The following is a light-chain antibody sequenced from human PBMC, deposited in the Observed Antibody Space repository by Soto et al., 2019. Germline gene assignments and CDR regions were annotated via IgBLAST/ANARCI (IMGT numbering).Light chain of an antibody. CDR2: AAS. J-gene: IGKJ1*01. Sequence: DIQMTQSPSSLSASVGDRVTITCRARQGISKYLAWYQQKPGKVPKRLLSAASTLQAAVPSRFSGSGSGTDFTLTISSLHPEDVATYYCQKYNSAPRTFGQGTKVEIK. V-gene: IGKV1-27*01. CDR3: QKYNSAPRT. CDR1: QGISKY.